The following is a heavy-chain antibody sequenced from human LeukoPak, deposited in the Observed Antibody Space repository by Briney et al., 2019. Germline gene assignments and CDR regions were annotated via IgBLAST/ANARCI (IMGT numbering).Heavy chain of an antibody. CDR2: IYYSGST. Sequence: SETLSLTCTVSGGSVSSGSYYWSWIRQPPGKGLEWIGYIYYSGSTNYNPSLKSRVIISVDTSKNQFSLKLSSVTAADTAVYYCAREGPSFWSGPDYGMDVWGQGTTVTVSS. D-gene: IGHD3-3*01. CDR1: GGSVSSGSYY. CDR3: AREGPSFWSGPDYGMDV. V-gene: IGHV4-61*01. J-gene: IGHJ6*02.